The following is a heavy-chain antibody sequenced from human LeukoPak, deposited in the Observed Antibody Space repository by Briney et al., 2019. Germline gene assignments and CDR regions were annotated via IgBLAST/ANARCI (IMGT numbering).Heavy chain of an antibody. CDR2: ISYDGSNK. CDR1: GFTFSSYG. D-gene: IGHD5-12*01. J-gene: IGHJ4*02. V-gene: IGHV3-30*18. Sequence: PGRSLRLSCAASGFTFSSYGMHWVRQAPGKGLEWVAVISYDGSNKYYADSVKGRFTISRDNSKNTLYLQMNSLRAEDTAVYYCAKVRYSGYGDGDYWGQGTLVTVSS. CDR3: AKVRYSGYGDGDY.